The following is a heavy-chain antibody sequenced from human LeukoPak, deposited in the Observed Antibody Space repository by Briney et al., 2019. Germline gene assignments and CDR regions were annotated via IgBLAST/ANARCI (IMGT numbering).Heavy chain of an antibody. Sequence: SETLSLTCTVSGGSISSYYWSWIRQPPGKGLEWIGYIYYSGSTNHNPSLKSRVTISVDTSKDQSSLKLSSVTAADTAVYYCARDEGVLRFLEYWGQGIQVTVSS. D-gene: IGHD3-3*01. CDR2: IYYSGST. J-gene: IGHJ4*02. CDR1: GGSISSYY. CDR3: ARDEGVLRFLEY. V-gene: IGHV4-59*01.